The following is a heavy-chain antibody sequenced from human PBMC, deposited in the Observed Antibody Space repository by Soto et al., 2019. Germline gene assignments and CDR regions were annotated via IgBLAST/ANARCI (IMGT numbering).Heavy chain of an antibody. Sequence: QLQLQESGSGLVKPSQTLSLTCAVSSGSISSGGYSWSWIRQPPGKGLEWIGYIYHSGSTYYNPSLKSRVTISVDRSKNQFSLKLSSVTAADTAVYYCASLGDYGGNSGLDYWGQGTLVTVSS. D-gene: IGHD4-17*01. V-gene: IGHV4-30-2*01. CDR2: IYHSGST. CDR1: SGSISSGGYS. CDR3: ASLGDYGGNSGLDY. J-gene: IGHJ4*02.